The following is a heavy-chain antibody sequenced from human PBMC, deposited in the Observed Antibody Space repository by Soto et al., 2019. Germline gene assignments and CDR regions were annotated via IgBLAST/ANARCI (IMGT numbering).Heavy chain of an antibody. J-gene: IGHJ3*02. V-gene: IGHV4-39*01. CDR1: GGSISSGGYY. CDR3: AGSRPAFDI. CDR2: IYYSGST. Sequence: SETLSLTFTCSGGSISSGGYYWTWIRHPPAKGLEWIGSIYYSGSTYYNPSLKSRVTISVDTSKNPFSLKLSSVTAADTAVYYCAGSRPAFDIWGQGTMVT.